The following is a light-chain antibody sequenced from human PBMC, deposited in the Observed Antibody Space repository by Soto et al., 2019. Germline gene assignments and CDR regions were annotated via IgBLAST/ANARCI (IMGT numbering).Light chain of an antibody. Sequence: QSALTQPASVSGSPGQSITISCTGTSHDIGHYNYVSWFQQHPGKAPKLMIYEVTKRPSGVSNRFSGSKSGNTASLTISGLQTEDEADYYCASFTTSNTWVFGGGTKLTVL. V-gene: IGLV2-14*01. J-gene: IGLJ3*02. CDR2: EVT. CDR1: SHDIGHYNY. CDR3: ASFTTSNTWV.